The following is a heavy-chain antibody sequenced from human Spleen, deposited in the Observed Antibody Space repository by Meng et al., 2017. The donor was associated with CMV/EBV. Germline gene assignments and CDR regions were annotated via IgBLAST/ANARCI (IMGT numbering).Heavy chain of an antibody. CDR1: GGSISSGDYY. CDR2: IYYSGST. V-gene: IGHV4-30-4*08. J-gene: IGHJ4*02. Sequence: VQLQGQAPGRGKPVQTLSLTCTVSGGSISSGDYYWSWIRQPPGKGLEWIGYIYYSGSTYYNPSLKSRVTISVDTSKNQFSLKLSSVTAADTAVYYCATYYYDSSGYYCFDYWGQGTLVTVSS. CDR3: ATYYYDSSGYYCFDY. D-gene: IGHD3-22*01.